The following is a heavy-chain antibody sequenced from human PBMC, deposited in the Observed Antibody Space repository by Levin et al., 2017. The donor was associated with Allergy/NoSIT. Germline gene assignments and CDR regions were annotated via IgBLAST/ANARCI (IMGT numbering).Heavy chain of an antibody. CDR1: GGSFSTSSYY. CDR2: LYSSGTT. CDR3: ARPFSSGYGAYYTDMDV. D-gene: IGHD3-22*01. V-gene: IGHV4-39*01. J-gene: IGHJ6*02. Sequence: SETLSLTCTVSGGSFSTSSYYWAWIRQPPGKGLEWIGTLYSSGTTDYNPSLKSRVSVSVDKAKNQLSLTVTSVTAADTAVYYCARPFSSGYGAYYTDMDVWGQGTTVTVSS.